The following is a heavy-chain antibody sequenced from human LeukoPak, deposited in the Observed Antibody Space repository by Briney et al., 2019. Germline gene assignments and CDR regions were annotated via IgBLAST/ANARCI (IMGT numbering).Heavy chain of an antibody. V-gene: IGHV2-5*02. J-gene: IGHJ4*02. CDR2: IYWDDDK. CDR1: GFSLSTRAGG. D-gene: IGHD2-15*01. Sequence: PGPTLVNPTQTLTLTCTFSGFSLSTRAGGVGWIRQPPGKALEWLALIYWDDDKRYSPSLKIRLTITKDTSKNQVVLRMTNMNPVDTATYYCALRRAFAAFDCWGQGTLVTVSS. CDR3: ALRRAFAAFDC.